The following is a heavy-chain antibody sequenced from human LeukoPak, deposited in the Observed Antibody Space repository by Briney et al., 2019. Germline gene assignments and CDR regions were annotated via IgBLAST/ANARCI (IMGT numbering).Heavy chain of an antibody. V-gene: IGHV4-61*01. CDR1: GGSVSGGNYY. J-gene: IGHJ4*02. Sequence: SETLSLTCTVSGGSVSGGNYYCSWIRQSPVKGLEWIGYIHYSGSTVYNPSLKSRVTMSIDTSKNQFSLNLSSATAADTAVYYCTRTGSTGGHWGQGTLVTVSS. CDR3: TRTGSTGGH. CDR2: IHYSGST. D-gene: IGHD1-7*01.